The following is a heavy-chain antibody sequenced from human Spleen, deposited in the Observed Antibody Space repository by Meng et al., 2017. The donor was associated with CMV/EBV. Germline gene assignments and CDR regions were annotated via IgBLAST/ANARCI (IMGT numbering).Heavy chain of an antibody. J-gene: IGHJ4*02. CDR2: IFWNDDK. D-gene: IGHD6-13*01. V-gene: IGHV2-5*01. CDR3: ARRPHSNTWYVLDY. Sequence: FSEFSLSTSGVGVGWIRQPPGKALEWLALIFWNDDKRYSPSLKNRLTIAKDTSENQVVLTMTNMDPVDTATYYCARRPHSNTWYVLDYWGQGTLVTVSS. CDR1: EFSLSTSGVG.